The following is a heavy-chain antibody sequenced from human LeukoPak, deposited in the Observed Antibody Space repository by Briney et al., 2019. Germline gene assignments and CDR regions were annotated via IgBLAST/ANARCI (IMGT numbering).Heavy chain of an antibody. J-gene: IGHJ4*02. Sequence: GRSLRLSCAASGFTFSSYGMHWVRQAPGKGLEWVSSISSSSSYIYYADSVKGRFTISRDNAKNSLYLQMNSLRAEDTAVYYCARDLTGYYFDYWGQGTLVTVSS. CDR3: ARDLTGYYFDY. V-gene: IGHV3-21*01. CDR1: GFTFSSYG. D-gene: IGHD3-10*01. CDR2: ISSSSSYI.